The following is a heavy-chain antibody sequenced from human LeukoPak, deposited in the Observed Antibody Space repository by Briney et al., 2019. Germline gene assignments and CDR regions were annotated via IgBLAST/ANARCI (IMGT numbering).Heavy chain of an antibody. V-gene: IGHV1-69*05. CDR1: GGTFSSYA. CDR3: ARDPYCSGGSCYWLGWFDP. Sequence: SVKVSCKASGGTFSSYAISWVRQAPGQGLEWMGRIIPIFGTANYAQKFQGRVTITTDESTSTAYMELSSLRSEDTAAYYCARDPYCSGGSCYWLGWFDPWGQGTLVTVSS. J-gene: IGHJ5*02. CDR2: IIPIFGTA. D-gene: IGHD2-15*01.